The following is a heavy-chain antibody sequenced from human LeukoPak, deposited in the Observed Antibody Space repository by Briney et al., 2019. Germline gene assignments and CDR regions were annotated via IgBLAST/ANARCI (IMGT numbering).Heavy chain of an antibody. V-gene: IGHV3-21*01. D-gene: IGHD3-9*01. J-gene: IGHJ4*02. CDR2: ISSSSSYI. CDR1: GFTFSSYS. Sequence: GGSLRLSCAASGFTFSSYSMNWVRQAPGKGLEWVSSISSSSSYIYYADPVKGRFTISRDNAKNSLYLQMNSLRAEDTAVYYCARGLQKMVLLRYFDQPVFDYWGQGTLVTVSS. CDR3: ARGLQKMVLLRYFDQPVFDY.